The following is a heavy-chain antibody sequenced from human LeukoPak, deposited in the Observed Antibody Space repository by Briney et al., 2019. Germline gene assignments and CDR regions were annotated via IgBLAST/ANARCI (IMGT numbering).Heavy chain of an antibody. Sequence: SETLSLTCTVSGGSISSSSYYWGWIRQPPGRGLEWIGSIYYSGSTYNNPSLKSRVTISVDTSKKQFSLKLSSVTAADTAVYFCARSSYGAGSKPYWVDYWGQGTLVTVSS. V-gene: IGHV4-39*01. CDR3: ARSSYGAGSKPYWVDY. CDR1: GGSISSSSYY. CDR2: IYYSGST. D-gene: IGHD3-10*01. J-gene: IGHJ4*02.